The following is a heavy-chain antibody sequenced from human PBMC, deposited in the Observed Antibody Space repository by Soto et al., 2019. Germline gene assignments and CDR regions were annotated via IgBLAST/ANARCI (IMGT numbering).Heavy chain of an antibody. D-gene: IGHD3-3*01. V-gene: IGHV3-30*18. CDR2: ISYDGSNK. Sequence: GGSLRLSCAASGFTFSSYGMHWVRQAPGKGLEWVAVISYDGSNKYYADSVKGRFTISRDNSKNTLYLQMNSLRAEDTAVYYCAKVLRFLEWFPDAFDIWGQGTMVTVSS. CDR3: AKVLRFLEWFPDAFDI. CDR1: GFTFSSYG. J-gene: IGHJ3*02.